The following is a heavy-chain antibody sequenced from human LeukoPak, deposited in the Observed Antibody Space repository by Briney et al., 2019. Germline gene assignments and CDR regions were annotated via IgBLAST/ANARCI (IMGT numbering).Heavy chain of an antibody. D-gene: IGHD3-22*01. J-gene: IGHJ5*02. CDR1: GGSISSGGYS. CDR3: AREVGYYYDSSGYYYDNWFDP. CDR2: IYHSGST. V-gene: IGHV4-30-2*01. Sequence: SQTLSLTCAVSGGSISSGGYSWSWIRQPPGKGLEWIGYIYHSGSTYYNPSLKSRVTISVDRSKNQFSLKLSSVTAADTAVYHCAREVGYYYDSSGYYYDNWFDPWGQGTLVTVSS.